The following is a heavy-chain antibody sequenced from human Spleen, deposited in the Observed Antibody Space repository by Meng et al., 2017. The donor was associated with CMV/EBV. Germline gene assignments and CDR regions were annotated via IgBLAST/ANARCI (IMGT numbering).Heavy chain of an antibody. CDR2: ISDSGGST. CDR3: ATLYGAEDY. Sequence: LGPSCAASAFPFRNFGMSWVRQALGKVLEWVSHISDSGGSTYYADSVKGRFTISRDNSKNTLYLQMNSLRAEDTAVYYCATLYGAEDYWGQGTLVTVSS. J-gene: IGHJ4*02. V-gene: IGHV3-23*01. D-gene: IGHD4/OR15-4a*01. CDR1: AFPFRNFG.